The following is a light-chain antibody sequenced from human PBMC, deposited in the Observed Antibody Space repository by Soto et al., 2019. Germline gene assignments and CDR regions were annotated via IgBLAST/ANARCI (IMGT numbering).Light chain of an antibody. V-gene: IGLV2-18*02. Sequence: QSVLTQPPSVSGSPGQSVTISCTGTSSDVGSYNRVSWYQQPPGTAPKLMIYEVSNRPSGVPDRFFGSKSGNTASLTISGLQAEDEADYYCSSFTSSNTWVFGGGTKVTV. CDR2: EVS. CDR3: SSFTSSNTWV. J-gene: IGLJ3*02. CDR1: SSDVGSYNR.